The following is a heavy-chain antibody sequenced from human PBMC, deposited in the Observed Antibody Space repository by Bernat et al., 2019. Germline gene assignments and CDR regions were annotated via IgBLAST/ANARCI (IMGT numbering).Heavy chain of an antibody. V-gene: IGHV3-30*18. Sequence: VQLLESGGDLVQPGGSLRLSCAASGFTFSSYGMHWVRQAPGKGLEWVAVISYDGSNKYYADSVKGRFTISRDNSKNTLYLQMNSLRAEDTAVYYCAKDPGIAAAGTSGWGQGTLVTVSS. CDR3: AKDPGIAAAGTSG. D-gene: IGHD6-13*01. CDR2: ISYDGSNK. J-gene: IGHJ4*02. CDR1: GFTFSSYG.